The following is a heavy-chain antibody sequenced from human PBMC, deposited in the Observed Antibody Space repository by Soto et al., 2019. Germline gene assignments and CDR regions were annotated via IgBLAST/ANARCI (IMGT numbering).Heavy chain of an antibody. CDR1: GGSISSSSYY. CDR3: ASSRWGGYGEIYYFDY. D-gene: IGHD5-12*01. CDR2: IYYSGST. V-gene: IGHV4-39*01. J-gene: IGHJ4*02. Sequence: SETLSLTCTVSGGSISSSSYYWGWIRQPPGKGLEWIGSIYYSGSTYYNPSLKSRVTISVDTSKNQFSLKLSSVTAADTAVYYCASSRWGGYGEIYYFDYWGQGTLVTVSS.